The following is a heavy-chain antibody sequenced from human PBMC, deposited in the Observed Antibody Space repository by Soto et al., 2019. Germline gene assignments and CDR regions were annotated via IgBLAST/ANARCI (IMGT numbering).Heavy chain of an antibody. J-gene: IGHJ6*03. CDR1: GFTFSSHW. V-gene: IGHV3-7*01. D-gene: IGHD3-9*01. CDR2: ISPDGSAI. Sequence: PGGSLRLSCAGSGFTFSSHWMSWVRQAPGKGLEWVANISPDGSAISYVDSVQDRFTITRDNAKNSLYLQMNSLRAEDTAVYYCARAPLRYFDRAHYYTYMDAWGKETTLTVSS. CDR3: ARAPLRYFDRAHYYTYMDA.